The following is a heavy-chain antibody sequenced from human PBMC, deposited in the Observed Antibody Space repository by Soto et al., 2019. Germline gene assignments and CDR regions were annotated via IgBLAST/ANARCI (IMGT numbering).Heavy chain of an antibody. CDR1: GFTFSSYG. Sequence: QVQLVESGGGVVQPGRSLRLSCAASGFTFSSYGMHWVRQAPGKGLEWVALVWYDGGNKYYADSVKGRFTISRDNSKHTLYLQKNSLREEDTAVYYCVRAAGYSGNDYVYYYGMDVWGQGTTVTVSS. CDR2: VWYDGGNK. J-gene: IGHJ6*02. V-gene: IGHV3-33*01. D-gene: IGHD5-12*01. CDR3: VRAAGYSGNDYVYYYGMDV.